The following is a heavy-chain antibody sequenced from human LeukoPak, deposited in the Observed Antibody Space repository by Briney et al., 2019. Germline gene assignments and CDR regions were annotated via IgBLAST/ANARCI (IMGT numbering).Heavy chain of an antibody. D-gene: IGHD2-15*01. CDR3: ARVGDIVVVVAATPRHFQH. CDR1: GYTFTGYY. V-gene: IGHV1-2*02. Sequence: GASVKVSCKASGYTFTGYYMHWVRQAPGQGLEWMGWTNPNSGGTNYAQKFQGRVTMTRDTSISTAYMELSRLRSDDTAVYYCARVGDIVVVVAATPRHFQHWGQGTLVTVSS. J-gene: IGHJ1*01. CDR2: TNPNSGGT.